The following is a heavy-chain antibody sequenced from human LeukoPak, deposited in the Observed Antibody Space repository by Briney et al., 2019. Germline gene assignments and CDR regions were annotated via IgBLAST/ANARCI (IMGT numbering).Heavy chain of an antibody. CDR2: IYSGGST. CDR1: GFTVGSHY. Sequence: GGSLRLSCAASGFTVGSHYMTGVRQAPGKGLEWVSIIYSGGSTYYADSVKGRFTISRHNSQNTVYLQMNSLRPDDTAVYYCARFRDYGGYDAFDIWGQGTMVTVSS. J-gene: IGHJ3*02. D-gene: IGHD4-23*01. V-gene: IGHV3-53*04. CDR3: ARFRDYGGYDAFDI.